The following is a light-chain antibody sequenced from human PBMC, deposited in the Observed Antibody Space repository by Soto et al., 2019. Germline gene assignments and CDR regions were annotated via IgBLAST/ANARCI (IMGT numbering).Light chain of an antibody. Sequence: EIVLTQSPGTQSLFPGERATLSCRATQSVNSDYLAWYQQKPGQAPRLLIYIASRRATGIPDRFSGSGSGTDFTLTINRLEPEDFAVYYCQQYGTSPWTFGQGTKVEIK. J-gene: IGKJ1*01. CDR2: IAS. V-gene: IGKV3-20*01. CDR1: QSVNSDY. CDR3: QQYGTSPWT.